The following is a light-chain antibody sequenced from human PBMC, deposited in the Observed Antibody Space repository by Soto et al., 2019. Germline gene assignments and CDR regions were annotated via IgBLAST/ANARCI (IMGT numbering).Light chain of an antibody. V-gene: IGKV3-20*01. CDR2: GAS. J-gene: IGKJ5*01. CDR3: QQYGNSPIT. Sequence: EIVMTQSPATLSVSPGERATLSCRASQSVSSNLAWYQQIPGQAPRLLIYGASSRPTGVPDRFVGRGSGTDFSLTINRLEPEDFAVYYCQQYGNSPITFGQGTRLEIK. CDR1: QSVSSN.